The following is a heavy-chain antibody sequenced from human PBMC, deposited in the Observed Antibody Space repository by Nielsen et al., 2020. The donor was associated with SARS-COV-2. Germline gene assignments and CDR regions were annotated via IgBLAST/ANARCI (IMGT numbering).Heavy chain of an antibody. CDR1: GGSISSSSYY. CDR2: IYYSGST. Sequence: SDTLSLTCTVSGGSISSSSYYWGWIRQPPGKGLEWIGSIYYSGSTYYNPSLKSRVTISVDTSKNQFSLKLSSVTAADTAVYYCARQHSSSWYEFDYWGQGTLVTVSS. J-gene: IGHJ4*02. D-gene: IGHD6-13*01. CDR3: ARQHSSSWYEFDY. V-gene: IGHV4-39*01.